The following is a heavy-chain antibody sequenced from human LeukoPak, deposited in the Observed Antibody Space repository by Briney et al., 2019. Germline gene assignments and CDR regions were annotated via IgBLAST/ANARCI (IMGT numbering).Heavy chain of an antibody. Sequence: PSETLSLTCTVSGGSISSSSYYWGWIRRPPGKGLEWIGSIYYSGSTYYNPSLKSRVTISVDTSKNQFSLKLSSVTAADTAVYYCATYYDSSGYFFDYWGQGTLVTVSS. CDR2: IYYSGST. J-gene: IGHJ4*02. CDR1: GGSISSSSYY. V-gene: IGHV4-39*01. CDR3: ATYYDSSGYFFDY. D-gene: IGHD3-22*01.